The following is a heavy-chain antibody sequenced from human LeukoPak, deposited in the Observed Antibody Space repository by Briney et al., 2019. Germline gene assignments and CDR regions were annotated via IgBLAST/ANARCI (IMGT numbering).Heavy chain of an antibody. CDR1: GYTFTGYY. D-gene: IGHD6-6*01. V-gene: IGHV1-2*02. CDR2: INPNSGGT. CDR3: ARTFRQLGSGY. J-gene: IGHJ4*02. Sequence: ASAKVSCKASGYTFTGYYMHWVRQAPGQGLEWMGWINPNSGGTNYARKFQGRVTMTRDTSISTAYMGLSRLRSDDTAVYYCARTFRQLGSGYWGQGTLVTVSS.